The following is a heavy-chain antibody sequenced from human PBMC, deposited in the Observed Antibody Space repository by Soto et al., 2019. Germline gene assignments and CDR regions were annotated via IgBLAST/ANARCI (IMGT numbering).Heavy chain of an antibody. V-gene: IGHV4-34*01. CDR2: INHSGST. Sequence: SETLSLTCAVYGGSFSGYYWSWIRQPPGKGLEWIGEINHSGSTNYNPSLKSRVTISVDTSQNQFSLKRSSGTAADTAVYYCARGGYSSSWPQQQLHDYYDYCYGMDVWGQGTTVTVSS. D-gene: IGHD6-13*01. CDR1: GGSFSGYY. J-gene: IGHJ6*02. CDR3: ARGGYSSSWPQQQLHDYYDYCYGMDV.